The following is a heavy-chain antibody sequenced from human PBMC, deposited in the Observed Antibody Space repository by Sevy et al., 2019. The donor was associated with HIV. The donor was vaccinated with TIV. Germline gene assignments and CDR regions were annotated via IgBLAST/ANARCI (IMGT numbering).Heavy chain of an antibody. CDR3: ARGALGDYSNYAELDY. Sequence: SETLSLTCAVYGGSFSGYYWSWLRQPPGKGLEWIGEINHSGNTNYNPSLKSRVTISIDTSKNQFSLKVSSVTAADTAVYYCARGALGDYSNYAELDYWGQGTLVTVSS. CDR2: INHSGNT. J-gene: IGHJ4*02. CDR1: GGSFSGYY. D-gene: IGHD4-4*01. V-gene: IGHV4-34*01.